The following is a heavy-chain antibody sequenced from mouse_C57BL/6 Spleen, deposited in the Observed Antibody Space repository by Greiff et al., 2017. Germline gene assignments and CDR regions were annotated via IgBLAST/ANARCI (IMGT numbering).Heavy chain of an antibody. Sequence: QVQLQQPGAELVKPGASVKMSCKASGYTFTSYWITWVKQRPGQGLEWIGDIYPGSGSTNYNEKFKSKATLTVDTSSSTAYMQLSSLTSEDSAVYYCATYGSSSWYFDVWGTGTTVTVSS. CDR1: GYTFTSYW. CDR3: ATYGSSSWYFDV. D-gene: IGHD1-1*01. V-gene: IGHV1-55*01. J-gene: IGHJ1*03. CDR2: IYPGSGST.